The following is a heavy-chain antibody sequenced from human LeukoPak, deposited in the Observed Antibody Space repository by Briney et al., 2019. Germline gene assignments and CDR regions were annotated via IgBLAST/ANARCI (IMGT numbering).Heavy chain of an antibody. CDR1: GYTFTSYD. CDR2: MNPNSGNT. Sequence: GASVKVSCKASGYTFTSYDINWVRQATGQGLEWMGWMNPNSGNTGYAQKFQGRVTITRNTSISTAYMELSSLRSEDTAVYYCARGDSSSWSYYYYYYYMDVWGKGTTVTVSS. J-gene: IGHJ6*03. D-gene: IGHD6-13*01. V-gene: IGHV1-8*03. CDR3: ARGDSSSWSYYYYYYYMDV.